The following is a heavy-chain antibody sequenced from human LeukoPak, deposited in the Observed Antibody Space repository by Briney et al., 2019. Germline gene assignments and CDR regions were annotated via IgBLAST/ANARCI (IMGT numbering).Heavy chain of an antibody. D-gene: IGHD4-23*01. J-gene: IGHJ4*02. CDR3: ARGRRDYGGKGPDY. CDR2: IRQDGSDK. CDR1: GFTFSTYW. V-gene: IGHV3-7*01. Sequence: GGSLRLSCAASGFTFSTYWMSWVRQAPGKGLEWVANIRQDGSDKYYVDSVKGRFTISRDNAKNSLYLQMNSLRAEDTAVYYCARGRRDYGGKGPDYWGQGTLVTVSS.